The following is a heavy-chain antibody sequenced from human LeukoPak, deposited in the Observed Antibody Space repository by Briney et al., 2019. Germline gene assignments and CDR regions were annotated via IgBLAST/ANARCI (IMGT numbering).Heavy chain of an antibody. V-gene: IGHV7-4-1*02. Sequence: ASVKVSCKASGYTFTSYAMNWVRQAPGQGLEWMGWINTNTGNPTYAQGFTGRFVFSLDTSVSTAYLQISSLKAEDTAVYYCAREGEAGILTGYEFDYWGQGTLVTVSS. CDR2: INTNTGNP. J-gene: IGHJ4*02. CDR3: AREGEAGILTGYEFDY. D-gene: IGHD3-9*01. CDR1: GYTFTSYA.